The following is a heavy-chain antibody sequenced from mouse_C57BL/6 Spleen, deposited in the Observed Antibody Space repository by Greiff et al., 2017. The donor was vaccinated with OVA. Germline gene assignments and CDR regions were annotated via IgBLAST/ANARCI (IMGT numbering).Heavy chain of an antibody. J-gene: IGHJ4*01. D-gene: IGHD1-1*01. Sequence: QVQLQQSGAELVKPGASVKLSCKASGYTFTEYTIHWVKQRSGQGLEWIGWFYPGSGSIKYNEKFKDKATLTADKSSSTVYMELSRLTSEDSAVYFWARHGYYYGSSHYYAMDYWGQGTSVTVSS. CDR2: FYPGSGSI. CDR3: ARHGYYYGSSHYYAMDY. V-gene: IGHV1-62-2*01. CDR1: GYTFTEYT.